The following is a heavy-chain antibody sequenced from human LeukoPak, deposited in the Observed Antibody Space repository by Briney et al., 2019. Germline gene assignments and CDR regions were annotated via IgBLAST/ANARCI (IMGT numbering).Heavy chain of an antibody. J-gene: IGHJ4*02. Sequence: SETLSLTCTVSGGSISSSSYYWGWIRQPPGKGLEWIGSMYYSGSTYYNPSPESRATISVDTSKNQFSLKLSSVPAADTALYYCAKILYSSNIDYGGQGTLVTVPS. CDR3: AKILYSSNIDY. D-gene: IGHD6-19*01. CDR2: MYYSGST. V-gene: IGHV4-39*07. CDR1: GGSISSSSYY.